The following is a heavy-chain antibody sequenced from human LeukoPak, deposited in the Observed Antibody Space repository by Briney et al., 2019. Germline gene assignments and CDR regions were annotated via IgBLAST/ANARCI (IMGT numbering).Heavy chain of an antibody. D-gene: IGHD6-13*01. J-gene: IGHJ4*02. CDR2: ISYDGSNK. V-gene: IGHV3-30-3*01. Sequence: PGGSLRLSCAASGFTFSSYAMHWVRQAPGKGLEWVAVISYDGSNKYYADSVKGRFTISRDNSKNTLYLQMNSLRAEDTAVYYCARDGGGIAAAGTFDYWGQGTLVTVSS. CDR1: GFTFSSYA. CDR3: ARDGGGIAAAGTFDY.